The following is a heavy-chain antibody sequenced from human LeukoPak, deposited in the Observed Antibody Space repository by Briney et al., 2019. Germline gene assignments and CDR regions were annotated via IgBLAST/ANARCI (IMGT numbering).Heavy chain of an antibody. J-gene: IGHJ6*03. CDR3: ARNPPHYSPFYLDV. V-gene: IGHV4-34*01. D-gene: IGHD4-11*01. CDR1: GGSFSGHY. Sequence: PSETLSLTCAVYGGSFSGHYWSWIRQPPGKGLEWIAEINYSGSTNYSPSLKRRVTISVDTSKNQLSLTLSSVTAADTAFYYCARNPPHYSPFYLDVWGKGTTVTVSS. CDR2: INYSGST.